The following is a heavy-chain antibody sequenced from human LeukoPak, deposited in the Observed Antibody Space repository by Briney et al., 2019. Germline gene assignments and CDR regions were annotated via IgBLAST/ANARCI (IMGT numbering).Heavy chain of an antibody. J-gene: IGHJ2*01. Sequence: PSETLSLTCTVSGGSISSYYWSWIRQPAGKGLEWIGYIYYSGSTNYNPSLKSRVTISVDTSKNQFSLKLSSVTAADTAVYYCARDPWYRYFDLWGRGTLVTVSS. V-gene: IGHV4-59*01. CDR3: ARDPWYRYFDL. CDR1: GGSISSYY. CDR2: IYYSGST.